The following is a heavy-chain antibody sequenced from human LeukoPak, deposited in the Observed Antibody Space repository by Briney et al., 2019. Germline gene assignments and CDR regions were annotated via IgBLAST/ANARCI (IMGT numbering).Heavy chain of an antibody. CDR2: INHSGST. D-gene: IGHD3-22*01. V-gene: IGHV4-34*01. J-gene: IGHJ4*02. Sequence: SETLSLTCAVYGGSFSGYYWSWIRQPPAKGLEWIGEINHSGSTNYNPSLKSRVTISVDTSKNQFSLKLSSVTAADTAVYYCARGVPYYYDSSGYYRENFDYWGQGTLVTVSS. CDR3: ARGVPYYYDSSGYYRENFDY. CDR1: GGSFSGYY.